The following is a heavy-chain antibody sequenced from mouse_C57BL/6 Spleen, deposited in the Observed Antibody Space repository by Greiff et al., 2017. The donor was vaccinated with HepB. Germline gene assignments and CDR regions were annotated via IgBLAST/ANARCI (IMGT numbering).Heavy chain of an antibody. V-gene: IGHV1-72*01. J-gene: IGHJ2*01. CDR2: IDPNSGGT. Sequence: QVQLQQPGAELVKPGASVKLSCKASGYTFTSYWMHWVKQRPGRGLEWIGRIDPNSGGTKYNEKFKSKATLTVDKPSSTAYMQLSSLTSEVSAVYYCARDGNSFVYFDYWGQGTTLTVSS. CDR1: GYTFTSYW. CDR3: ARDGNSFVYFDY. D-gene: IGHD2-1*01.